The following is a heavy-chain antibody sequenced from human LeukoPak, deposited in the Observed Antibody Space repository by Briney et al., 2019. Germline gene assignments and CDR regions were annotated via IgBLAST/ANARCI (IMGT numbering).Heavy chain of an antibody. D-gene: IGHD2-8*01. CDR3: ARGGLMVYAVRVQNDVFDI. CDR1: GGSISSYY. Sequence: PSETLSHTCTVSGGSISSYYWSWIRQPPGKGLEWIGYIYYSGSTNCNPSLKSRVTISVDTSKNQFSLKLSSMTAADTAVYYCARGGLMVYAVRVQNDVFDIWGQGTMVTVSS. CDR2: IYYSGST. V-gene: IGHV4-59*12. J-gene: IGHJ3*02.